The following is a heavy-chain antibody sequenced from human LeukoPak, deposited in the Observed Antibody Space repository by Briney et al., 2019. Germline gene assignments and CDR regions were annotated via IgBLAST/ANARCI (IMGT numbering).Heavy chain of an antibody. V-gene: IGHV4-31*03. CDR3: ARAARQGFTMIVVPFFYFDL. CDR1: GGSISSGAPD. D-gene: IGHD3-22*01. J-gene: IGHJ2*01. Sequence: SETLSLTCTVSGGSISSGAPDWGWIRQHPKRGLEWVGYINHSGSTYYNPSLGSRVTMSVDTSKNQFSLKLSSVTAADSAVYYCARAARQGFTMIVVPFFYFDLWGRGTLVTVSS. CDR2: INHSGST.